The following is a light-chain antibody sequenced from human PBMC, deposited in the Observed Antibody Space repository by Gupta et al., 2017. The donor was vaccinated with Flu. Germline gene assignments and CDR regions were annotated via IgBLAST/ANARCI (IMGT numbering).Light chain of an antibody. CDR1: QSVSSSY. Sequence: EIALTQSPGTLSLSPGERATLSCRASQSVSSSYLACYQQKPGQAPRLLIYGASSRATGNPDRFSGSGAGTDFTLTRNRLEAEDFAAYYGQPDGSSTTFGRGTKVEIK. J-gene: IGKJ4*01. V-gene: IGKV3-20*01. CDR2: GAS. CDR3: QPDGSSTT.